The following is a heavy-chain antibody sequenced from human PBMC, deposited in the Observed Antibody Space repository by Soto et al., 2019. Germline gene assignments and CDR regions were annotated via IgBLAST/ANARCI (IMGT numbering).Heavy chain of an antibody. V-gene: IGHV5-51*01. D-gene: IGHD1-26*01. CDR1: GYSLSRYW. Sequence: GECLKIYCRSSGYSLSRYWIGWVRQMPGKGLEWMGIIYPGDSEIRYSPSFQGQVTISADTSISTAYLQWSSLKASDTAIYYCARRRGSGSDYYYNYGMGVWGQGTTVTVTS. CDR3: ARRRGSGSDYYYNYGMGV. J-gene: IGHJ6*02. CDR2: IYPGDSEI.